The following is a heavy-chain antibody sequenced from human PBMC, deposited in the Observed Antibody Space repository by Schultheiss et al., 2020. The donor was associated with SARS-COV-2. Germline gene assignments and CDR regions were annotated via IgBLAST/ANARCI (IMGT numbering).Heavy chain of an antibody. CDR1: GFTFSTYW. J-gene: IGHJ6*02. Sequence: GESLKISCAASGFTFSTYWMSWVRRAPGKGLEWVANINQDGNEKYSANSVKGRFIISRDNAKNSLYLQMNSLRAEDTALYYCARDYGGTMIVVAHYYYYGMDVWGQGTTVTVSS. V-gene: IGHV3-7*03. CDR2: INQDGNEK. CDR3: ARDYGGTMIVVAHYYYYGMDV. D-gene: IGHD3-22*01.